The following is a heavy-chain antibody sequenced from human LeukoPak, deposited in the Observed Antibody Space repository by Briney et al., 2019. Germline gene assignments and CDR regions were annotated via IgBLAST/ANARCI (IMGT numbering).Heavy chain of an antibody. CDR3: VRKQLVERADAFDI. D-gene: IGHD1-1*01. CDR2: IKEDGSEK. CDR1: GFTLSIYW. J-gene: IGHJ3*02. Sequence: GGSLRLSCAASGFTLSIYWMGWVRQAPGKGLEWVANIKEDGSEKYYVDSVKGRFTISRDNAKESVFLQMNSLRAEDTAVYYCVRKQLVERADAFDIWGQGTMVTVSS. V-gene: IGHV3-7*01.